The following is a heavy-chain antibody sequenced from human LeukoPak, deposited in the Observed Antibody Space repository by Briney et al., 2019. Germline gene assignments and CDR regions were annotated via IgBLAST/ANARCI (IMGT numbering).Heavy chain of an antibody. Sequence: SETLSLTCAVYGGSFSGYYWSWIRQTSGQGLEWIGEINHSGSTNYNPSLKSRVTISVDPSKNQLSPKLSAVSGADTAVYYGARGPEDYGDHPIDYDYWPRGTLVSVS. J-gene: IGHJ4*02. CDR3: ARGPEDYGDHPIDYDY. CDR1: GGSFSGYY. CDR2: INHSGST. V-gene: IGHV4-34*01. D-gene: IGHD4-17*01.